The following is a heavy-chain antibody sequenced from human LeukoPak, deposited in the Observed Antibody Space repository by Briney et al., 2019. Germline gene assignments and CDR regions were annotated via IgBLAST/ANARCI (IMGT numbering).Heavy chain of an antibody. CDR3: AKDGSAYSGSYIDY. Sequence: GRSLRLSCAASGFTFSSNAIHWVRQAPGKGLEWVAVVWYDGSKKHYVDSVKGRFTISRDNSKNTVYLQMNRLTAEDTAVYYCAKDGSAYSGSYIDYWGQGALLTVSS. J-gene: IGHJ4*02. CDR2: VWYDGSKK. CDR1: GFTFSSNA. D-gene: IGHD1-26*01. V-gene: IGHV3-33*06.